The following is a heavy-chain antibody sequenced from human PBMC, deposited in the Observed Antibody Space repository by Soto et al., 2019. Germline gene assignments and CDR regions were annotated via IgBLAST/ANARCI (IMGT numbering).Heavy chain of an antibody. D-gene: IGHD1-26*01. J-gene: IGHJ5*02. V-gene: IGHV3-23*05. Sequence: PVGSRRLSCTSVGVTRGSFARIWVRQAPGKGLECVSGIYGNGGGIEYADSVKGRFTISRDNSKNTVYLQMDNLGDGDTALYYCAREVGAPSGWLAPWGQGTQVTVSS. CDR2: IYGNGGGI. CDR3: AREVGAPSGWLAP. CDR1: GVTRGSFA.